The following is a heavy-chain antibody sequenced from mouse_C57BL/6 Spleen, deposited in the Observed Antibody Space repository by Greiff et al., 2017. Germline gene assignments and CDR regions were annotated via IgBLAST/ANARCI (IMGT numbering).Heavy chain of an antibody. CDR2: IHPNSGST. CDR1: GYTFTSYW. Sequence: QVQLQQPGAELVKPGASVKLSCKASGYTFTSYWMHWVKQRPGQGLEWIGMIHPNSGSTNYNEKFKSKATLTVDKSSSTAYMQLSSLTSEDSAVYDCAREEGLTGSFAYWGQGTLVTVSA. V-gene: IGHV1-64*01. J-gene: IGHJ3*01. CDR3: AREEGLTGSFAY. D-gene: IGHD4-1*01.